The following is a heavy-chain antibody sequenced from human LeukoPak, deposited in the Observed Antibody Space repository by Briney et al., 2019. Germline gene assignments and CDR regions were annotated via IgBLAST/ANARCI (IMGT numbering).Heavy chain of an antibody. V-gene: IGHV4-34*01. CDR2: INHSGST. CDR1: GGSFSGYY. D-gene: IGHD2-15*01. Sequence: SETLSLTCAVYGGSFSGYYWSWIRQPPGKGLDWIGEINHSGSTNYSPSLKSRSTISVDTSTNQLSLKLSSVTAADTAVYYCARVIGYCSGGSCYSFLRGAFDIWGQGTMVTVSS. CDR3: ARVIGYCSGGSCYSFLRGAFDI. J-gene: IGHJ3*02.